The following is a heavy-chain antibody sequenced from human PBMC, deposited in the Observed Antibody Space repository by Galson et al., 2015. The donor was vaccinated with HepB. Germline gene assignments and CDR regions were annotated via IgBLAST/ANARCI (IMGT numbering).Heavy chain of an antibody. D-gene: IGHD7-27*01. CDR2: ISNDGSNK. CDR3: AKGASGDGNFDY. V-gene: IGHV3-30*18. Sequence: SLRLSCAASGFTFSGSGIHWVRQAPGKGLEWVAVISNDGSNKYYADFVKGRFTISRDNSKKTLYLQMNSLRSEDTAVYYCAKGASGDGNFDYWGQGTLVTVSS. CDR1: GFTFSGSG. J-gene: IGHJ4*02.